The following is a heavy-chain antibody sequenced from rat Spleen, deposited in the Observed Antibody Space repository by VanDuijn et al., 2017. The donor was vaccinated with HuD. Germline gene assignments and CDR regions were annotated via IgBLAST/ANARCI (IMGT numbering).Heavy chain of an antibody. Sequence: EVQLVESDGALVQPGRSLKLSCAASGFTFSDYYMAWVRQAPTKGLEWIATISYDGSSTYYRDSVKGRFTISRDNAKSTLYLQMDSLRSEDTATYYCATDQRYNAEAYWGQGTLVTVSS. CDR3: ATDQRYNAEAY. V-gene: IGHV5-29*01. CDR1: GFTFSDYY. CDR2: ISYDGSST. J-gene: IGHJ3*01. D-gene: IGHD1-5*01.